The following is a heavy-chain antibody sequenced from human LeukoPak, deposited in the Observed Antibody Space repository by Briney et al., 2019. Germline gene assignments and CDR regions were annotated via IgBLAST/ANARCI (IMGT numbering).Heavy chain of an antibody. CDR3: ARDMRDMVRGVIYNWFDP. CDR2: IYYSGST. Sequence: SETLSPTCTVSGGSISSYYWSWIRQPPGKGLEWIGYIYYSGSTNYNPSLKSRVTISVDTSKNQFSLKLSSVTAADTAVYYCARDMRDMVRGVIYNWFDPWGQGTLVTVSS. V-gene: IGHV4-59*01. J-gene: IGHJ5*02. D-gene: IGHD3-10*01. CDR1: GGSISSYY.